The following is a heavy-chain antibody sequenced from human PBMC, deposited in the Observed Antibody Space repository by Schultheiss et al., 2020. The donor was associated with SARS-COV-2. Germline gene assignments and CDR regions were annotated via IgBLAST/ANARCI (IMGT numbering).Heavy chain of an antibody. CDR3: AGDYYDSSGYYSHAFDI. V-gene: IGHV3-23*01. Sequence: GESLKISCAASGFTFSTYAMNWVRQAPGKGLEWVSAISGSGGSTYYADSVKGRFTISRDNSKNTLYLQMNSLRAEDTAVYYCAGDYYDSSGYYSHAFDIWGQGTMVTVSS. J-gene: IGHJ3*02. CDR1: GFTFSTYA. CDR2: ISGSGGST. D-gene: IGHD3-22*01.